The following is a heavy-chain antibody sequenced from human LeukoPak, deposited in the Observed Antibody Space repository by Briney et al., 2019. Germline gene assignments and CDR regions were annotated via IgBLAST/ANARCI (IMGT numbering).Heavy chain of an antibody. CDR2: INHSGST. CDR1: GGSFSGYY. J-gene: IGHJ4*02. Sequence: SETLSLTCAVYGGSFSGYYWSWIRQPPGKGLEWIGEINHSGSTNYNPSLNSRVTISVDTSKNQFSLKLSSVTAADTAVYYCARLVGSNWYHEVLLARDSWGQGTLVTVSS. CDR3: ARLVGSNWYHEVLLARDS. V-gene: IGHV4-34*01. D-gene: IGHD6-13*01.